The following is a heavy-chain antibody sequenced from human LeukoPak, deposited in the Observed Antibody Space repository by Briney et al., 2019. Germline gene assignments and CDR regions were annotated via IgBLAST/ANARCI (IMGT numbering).Heavy chain of an antibody. V-gene: IGHV3-23*01. J-gene: IGHJ6*02. CDR1: GFTFSSYA. D-gene: IGHD6-19*01. CDR2: ISGSGGST. Sequence: PGGSLRLSCAASGFTFSSYAMSWVRQAPGKGLEWVSAISGSGGSTYYADSVKGRFTISRDNAKNSLYLQINSLRAEDTAVYYCARDHRAIAVAGTGIYYYYGMDVWGQGTTVTVSS. CDR3: ARDHRAIAVAGTGIYYYYGMDV.